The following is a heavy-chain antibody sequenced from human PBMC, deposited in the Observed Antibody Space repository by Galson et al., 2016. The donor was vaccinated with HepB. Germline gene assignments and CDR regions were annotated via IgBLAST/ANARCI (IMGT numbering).Heavy chain of an antibody. Sequence: SLRLSCAVSGFSFTNSTMNWVRQAPGQGLEWVAHIGIAITTTYYADSVKGRFTISRDNAHDSLYLQMNGLRAEDTAVYYCAKSLTALDFWGQGTVVTVSS. CDR2: IGIAITTT. CDR1: GFSFTNST. J-gene: IGHJ4*02. CDR3: AKSLTALDF. V-gene: IGHV3-48*01.